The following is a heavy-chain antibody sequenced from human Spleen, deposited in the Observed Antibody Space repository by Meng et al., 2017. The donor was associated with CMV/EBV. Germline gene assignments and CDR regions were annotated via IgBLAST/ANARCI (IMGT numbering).Heavy chain of an antibody. J-gene: IGHJ4*02. CDR1: GDSVSSNSAT. D-gene: IGHD6-6*01. Sequence: SETLSLTCAISGDSVSSNSATWNWIRQSPSRGLEWLGRTYYKSKWYDDYAVSVKRRIIINPDTSKNQFSLQLNSVTPEDTALYYCTRARPLRGFHGFDSWGQGALVTVSS. CDR3: TRARPLRGFHGFDS. V-gene: IGHV6-1*01. CDR2: TYYKSKWYD.